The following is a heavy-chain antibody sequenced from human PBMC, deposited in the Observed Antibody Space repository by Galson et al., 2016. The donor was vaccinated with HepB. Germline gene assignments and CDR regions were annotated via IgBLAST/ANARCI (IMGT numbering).Heavy chain of an antibody. CDR3: ASDTLVVSRGVIFYMDV. Sequence: SLRLSCAASGFTLSSSAMSWVRQAPGKGLEWVSSISGSYYTNYADSVKGRFTISRDNAKNSVYLQINSLRAEDTAVYYCASDTLVVSRGVIFYMDVWGKGTTVTVAS. CDR1: GFTLSSSA. V-gene: IGHV3-21*01. D-gene: IGHD3-10*01. J-gene: IGHJ6*03. CDR2: ISGSYYT.